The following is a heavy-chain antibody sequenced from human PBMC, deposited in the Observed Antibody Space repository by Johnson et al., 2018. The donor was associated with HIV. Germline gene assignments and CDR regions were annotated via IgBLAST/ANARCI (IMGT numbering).Heavy chain of an antibody. D-gene: IGHD3-3*01. J-gene: IGHJ3*02. CDR1: GFTVSSNY. CDR3: AREGLFSDAFDI. V-gene: IGHV3-30*02. Sequence: QVQLVESGGGLIQPGGSLRLYCAASGFTVSSNYMSWVHQAPGKGLEWMAFIRYDGSTKYYADSVKGRFTISRDNSKNTLYLQMNSLRAEDTAVYYCAREGLFSDAFDIWGQGTMVTVSS. CDR2: IRYDGSTK.